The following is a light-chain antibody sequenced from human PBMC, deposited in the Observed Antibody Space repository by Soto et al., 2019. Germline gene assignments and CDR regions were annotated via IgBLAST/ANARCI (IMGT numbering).Light chain of an antibody. CDR1: QSVSSSY. Sequence: EIVLTQSPGTLSLSPGERATLSCRASQSVSSSYLAWYQQKPGQAPRLLIYDASSRATGIPDRFSGSGSGTDFTLTISILEPEDFAVYYCQQYGSSPQTFGRGTKVELK. CDR2: DAS. V-gene: IGKV3-20*01. J-gene: IGKJ1*01. CDR3: QQYGSSPQT.